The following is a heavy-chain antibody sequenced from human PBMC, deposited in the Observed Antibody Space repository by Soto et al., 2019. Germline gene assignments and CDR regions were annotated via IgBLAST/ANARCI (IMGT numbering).Heavy chain of an antibody. CDR1: GFTFSSCG. CDR2: SSATGAGT. D-gene: IGHD1-7*01. J-gene: IGHJ4*02. V-gene: IGHV3-23*01. CDR3: AKDRRAGGNYGFYSDF. Sequence: PGGSLRLSCAASGFTFSSCGMTWVRQAPGKGLEWVSFSSATGAGTYYADSVKGRFTISRDNSKNTLYLQMTSLRADDTAVYYCAKDRRAGGNYGFYSDFWGQGALVTASS.